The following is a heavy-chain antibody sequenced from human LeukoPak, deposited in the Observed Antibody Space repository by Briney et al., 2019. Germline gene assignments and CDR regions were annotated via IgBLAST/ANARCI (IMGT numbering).Heavy chain of an antibody. D-gene: IGHD2-21*01. CDR1: GFTFSNFA. Sequence: GGSLRLSCAASGFTFSNFAMSWVRQTPEKGLEWVSAISGSDGRLFYADSVRGRFTISRDNSKSTLSLQMNSLRADDTAVYFCAKESPYSSNRLYYFDYWGQGTLVTVSS. J-gene: IGHJ4*02. CDR2: ISGSDGRL. V-gene: IGHV3-23*01. CDR3: AKESPYSSNRLYYFDY.